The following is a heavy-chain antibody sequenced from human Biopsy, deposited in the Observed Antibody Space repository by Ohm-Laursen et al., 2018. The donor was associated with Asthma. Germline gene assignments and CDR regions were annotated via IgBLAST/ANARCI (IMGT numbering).Heavy chain of an antibody. J-gene: IGHJ4*02. Sequence: ASVKVSCKASGYTFIHYAIHWVRQAPGQRLEWMGWINAGNGNTKYSQKFQGRVTITADESTSTAYMELSSLRYEDTAVYYCARSSHINWGGYFDYWGQGTLVTVSS. CDR3: ARSSHINWGGYFDY. V-gene: IGHV1-3*01. D-gene: IGHD7-27*01. CDR1: GYTFIHYA. CDR2: INAGNGNT.